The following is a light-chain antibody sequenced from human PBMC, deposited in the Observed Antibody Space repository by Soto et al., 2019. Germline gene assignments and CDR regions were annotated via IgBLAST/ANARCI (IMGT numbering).Light chain of an antibody. V-gene: IGKV3-15*01. Sequence: EIGMTQSPATLSVSPGERATLSCRASQSVSSNLAWYQQKPGQAPRILIYGASTRATAIPARFSGSRSGTEFTLTISSLQSEYFAVYYCQQYNTWPTFGQGTKLEIK. J-gene: IGKJ2*01. CDR3: QQYNTWPT. CDR2: GAS. CDR1: QSVSSN.